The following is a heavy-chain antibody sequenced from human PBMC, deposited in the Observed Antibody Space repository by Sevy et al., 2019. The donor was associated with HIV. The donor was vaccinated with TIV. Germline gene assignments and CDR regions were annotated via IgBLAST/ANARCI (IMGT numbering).Heavy chain of an antibody. D-gene: IGHD2-8*02. CDR2: IRNDGSHE. CDR3: AGDRKVLLLVYAIPFDAFDI. J-gene: IGHJ3*02. V-gene: IGHV3-30*02. Sequence: GGSLRLSCTASGFTFSNHAMHWVRQGPGKGPEWVAFIRNDGSHEYYADSVKGRFTISRDNSKNTLYLQMNSLRPEDTAGYYCAGDRKVLLLVYAIPFDAFDIWGQGTMVTVSS. CDR1: GFTFSNHA.